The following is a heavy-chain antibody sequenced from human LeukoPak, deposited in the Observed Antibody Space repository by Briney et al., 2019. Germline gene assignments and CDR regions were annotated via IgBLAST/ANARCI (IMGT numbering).Heavy chain of an antibody. D-gene: IGHD5-18*01. V-gene: IGHV3-30-3*01. J-gene: IGHJ4*02. CDR1: GFTFSTYA. CDR2: ISYDGSNK. Sequence: GGSLRLSCAASGFTFSTYAMHWVRQGPGKGLEWVAVISYDGSNKYYADSVKGRFTISRDNSKNTLYLQMSSLSAEDTAVYYCARVHRGYSYGRLDYWGQGTLVTVSS. CDR3: ARVHRGYSYGRLDY.